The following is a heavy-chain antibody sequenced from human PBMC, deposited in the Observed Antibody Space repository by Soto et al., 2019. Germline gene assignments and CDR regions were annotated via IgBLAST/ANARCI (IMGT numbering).Heavy chain of an antibody. V-gene: IGHV3-48*03. J-gene: IGHJ4*02. CDR2: ISSSGSTI. Sequence: EVQLVESGGGLVQPGGSLRLSCAASGFTFSSYEMNWVRQAPGKGLEWVSYISSSGSTIYYADSVKGRFTISRDNAKNSLYLQMNSLRAEDTAVYYCASPVGYSSSWYYFDYWGQGTLVTVSS. CDR3: ASPVGYSSSWYYFDY. CDR1: GFTFSSYE. D-gene: IGHD6-13*01.